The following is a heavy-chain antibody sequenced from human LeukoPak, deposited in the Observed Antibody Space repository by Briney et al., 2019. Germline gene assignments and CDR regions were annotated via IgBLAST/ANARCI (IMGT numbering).Heavy chain of an antibody. J-gene: IGHJ1*01. V-gene: IGHV3-20*04. CDR3: ARVGATGTQH. Sequence: PGGSLRLSCAASGFTFDDYGMSWVRQVPGQGLEWVSGINWDGGSTLYADSVRGRFTISRDNAKNSLYLQMNSLRAEDTAVYYCARVGATGTQHWGQGTLVTVSS. D-gene: IGHD1-26*01. CDR1: GFTFDDYG. CDR2: INWDGGST.